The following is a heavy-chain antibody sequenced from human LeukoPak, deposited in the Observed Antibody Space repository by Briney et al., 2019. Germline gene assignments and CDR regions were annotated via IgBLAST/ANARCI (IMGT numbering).Heavy chain of an antibody. CDR1: GFTFSSYA. J-gene: IGHJ4*02. V-gene: IGHV3-23*01. D-gene: IGHD6-13*01. Sequence: TGGSLRLSCAASGFTFSSYAMNWVRQAPGKGLEWVSAISGSGGSTYYADSVKGRFTISRDNSKNTLYLQMKSLSAEDTAVYYCAKAQIARNNSSRWSYFDFWGQGTLVTVSS. CDR2: ISGSGGST. CDR3: AKAQIARNNSSRWSYFDF.